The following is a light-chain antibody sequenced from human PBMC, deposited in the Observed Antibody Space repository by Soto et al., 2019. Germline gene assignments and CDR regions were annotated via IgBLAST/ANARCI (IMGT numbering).Light chain of an antibody. CDR3: GTWDSSLSAFYV. CDR1: SSNIGNNY. CDR2: ENN. Sequence: HSVLRQPRAVSAAPGQKVTISCSGSSSNIGNNYVSWYQQLPGTAPKLLIYENNKRPSGIPDRFSGSKSGTSATLGITGLQTGDEADYYCGTWDSSLSAFYVFGTGTKVTVL. V-gene: IGLV1-51*02. J-gene: IGLJ1*01.